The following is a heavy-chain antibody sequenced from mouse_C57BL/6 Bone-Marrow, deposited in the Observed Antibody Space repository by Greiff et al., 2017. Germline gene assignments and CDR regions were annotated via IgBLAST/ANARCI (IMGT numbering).Heavy chain of an antibody. J-gene: IGHJ4*01. CDR1: GFTFSDYG. Sequence: EVKLMESGGGLVKPGGSLKLSCAASGFTFSDYGMHWVRQAPEKGLEWVAYISSGSSTIYYADTVKGRFTISRDNAKNTLFLQMTSLRSEDTAMYYCAVVNDYDDAMDYWGQGTSVTFSS. CDR3: AVVNDYDDAMDY. D-gene: IGHD2-4*01. CDR2: ISSGSSTI. V-gene: IGHV5-17*01.